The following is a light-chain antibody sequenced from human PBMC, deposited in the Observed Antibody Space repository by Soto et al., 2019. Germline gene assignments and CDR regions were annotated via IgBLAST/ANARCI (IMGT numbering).Light chain of an antibody. J-gene: IGKJ5*01. CDR1: QDINNY. V-gene: IGKV1-33*01. CDR3: QQSNDLVS. Sequence: DIQMNQYPSSLSASVADRFTLTCQASQDINNYVNWYQQKPGKAPXXLIFDASTLKTGVPSRLSGSGSGTDFSFTISSLQPEDIATYYCQQSNDLVSFGQGTRLEIK. CDR2: DAS.